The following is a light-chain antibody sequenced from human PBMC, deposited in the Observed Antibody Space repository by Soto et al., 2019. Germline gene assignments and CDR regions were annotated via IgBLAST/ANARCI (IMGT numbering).Light chain of an antibody. CDR1: QSVSDY. CDR3: QQRVNWPPT. Sequence: ETVLTQSPARLSLSPGERATLSCRAGQSVSDYLAWYQQKPGQPPRLLFFDASIRVTGVPARFSAGGSGTDFTLIISNLEPEDFAVYYCQQRVNWPPTFGGGTKVDIK. J-gene: IGKJ4*01. V-gene: IGKV3-11*01. CDR2: DAS.